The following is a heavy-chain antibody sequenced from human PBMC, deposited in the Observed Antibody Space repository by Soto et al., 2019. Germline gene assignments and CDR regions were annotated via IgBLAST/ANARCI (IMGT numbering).Heavy chain of an antibody. Sequence: PGGSLRLSCAASGFTFSSYAMSWVRQAPGKGLEWVSIITNNGGNTYYADSVKGRFTISRDNSKNTLYLQMNSLRAEDTAVYYCARDRQRFLEWSAPNYYFDYWGQGTLVTVSS. D-gene: IGHD3-3*01. J-gene: IGHJ4*02. CDR3: ARDRQRFLEWSAPNYYFDY. CDR1: GFTFSSYA. CDR2: ITNNGGNT. V-gene: IGHV3-23*01.